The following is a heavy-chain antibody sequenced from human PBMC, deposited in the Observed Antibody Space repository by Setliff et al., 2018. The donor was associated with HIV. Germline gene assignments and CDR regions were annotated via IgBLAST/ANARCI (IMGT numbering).Heavy chain of an antibody. CDR3: TRDPQYYNFWSGYFDY. Sequence: GGSLRLSCAASGITVSSDYMSWVRQAPGKGLEWVGFIRSKPYGETTEYAASVKGRFAISRDDSKSIAYLQMNNLKTEDTAVYYCTRDPQYYNFWSGYFDYWGQGTLVTVSS. CDR2: IRSKPYGETT. D-gene: IGHD3-3*01. V-gene: IGHV3-49*04. J-gene: IGHJ4*02. CDR1: GITVSSDY.